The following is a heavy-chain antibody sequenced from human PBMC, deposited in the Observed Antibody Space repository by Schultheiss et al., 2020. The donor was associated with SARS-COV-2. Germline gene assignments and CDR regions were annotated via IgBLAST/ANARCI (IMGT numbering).Heavy chain of an antibody. CDR2: IYYSGTT. Sequence: ETLSLTCTVSGDSVKSYYWSWIRQPPGKGLEWIGYIYYSGTTNYNPSLKSRVTISIDTSKKQFSLKLTSVTAADTAVYYCGNSNDYNNPDSYAFDVWGQGTMVTVSS. V-gene: IGHV4-59*08. CDR1: GDSVKSYY. CDR3: GNSNDYNNPDSYAFDV. J-gene: IGHJ3*01. D-gene: IGHD4-11*01.